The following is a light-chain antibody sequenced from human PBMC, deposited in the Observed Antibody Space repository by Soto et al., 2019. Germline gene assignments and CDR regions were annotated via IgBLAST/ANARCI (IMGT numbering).Light chain of an antibody. CDR2: DAA. Sequence: EFVVTHSPGTLSLSRGERETLACITSQIVNNRYLAWYQQKPGQAPRLLMYDAASRPGGIPDRFSGSGSGTEFTLTISSLQSEDFAVYYCQQHNNWPPKITFGQGTRLEIK. J-gene: IGKJ5*01. V-gene: IGKV3D-20*02. CDR1: QIVNNRY. CDR3: QQHNNWPPKIT.